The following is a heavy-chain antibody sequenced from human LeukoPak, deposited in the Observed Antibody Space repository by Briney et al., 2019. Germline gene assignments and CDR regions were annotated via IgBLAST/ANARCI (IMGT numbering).Heavy chain of an antibody. CDR1: GGSFSGYY. V-gene: IGHV4-34*01. CDR3: ARALPPYYYDSSGYYRPDAFDI. CDR2: INHSGST. Sequence: KCSETLSLTCAVYGGSFSGYYWSWIRQPPGKGLEWIGEINHSGSTNYNPSLKSRVTISVDTSKNQFSLKLSSVTAADTAVYYCARALPPYYYDSSGYYRPDAFDIWGQGTMVTVSS. J-gene: IGHJ3*02. D-gene: IGHD3-22*01.